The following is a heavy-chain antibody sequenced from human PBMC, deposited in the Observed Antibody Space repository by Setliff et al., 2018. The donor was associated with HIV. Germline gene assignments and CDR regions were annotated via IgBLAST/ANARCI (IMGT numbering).Heavy chain of an antibody. CDR1: GYTFTNYD. Sequence: ASVKVSCKASGYTFTNYDINWVRQATGQGLEWMGRMNPNSGNTEYAQQFQGRVTMTRNTSISTAYMELSSLRSEDTAIYYCATIREYYYDSSGQEYFQHWGHGTLVTVS. CDR2: MNPNSGNT. J-gene: IGHJ1*01. CDR3: ATIREYYYDSSGQEYFQH. D-gene: IGHD3-22*01. V-gene: IGHV1-8*02.